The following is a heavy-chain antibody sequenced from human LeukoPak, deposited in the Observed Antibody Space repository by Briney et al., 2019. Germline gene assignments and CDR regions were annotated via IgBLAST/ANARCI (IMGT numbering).Heavy chain of an antibody. CDR2: ISAYNGNT. V-gene: IGHV1-18*01. D-gene: IGHD3-9*01. CDR1: GYTFTSYG. CDR3: ARDLKYNILTGYRSSFGFDP. J-gene: IGHJ5*02. Sequence: ASVKVSCKASGYTFTSYGISWVRQAPGQGLEWMGWISAYNGNTNYAQNLQGRVTMTTDTSTTTAYMELRSLRSDDTAVYYCARDLKYNILTGYRSSFGFDPWGQGTLVTVSS.